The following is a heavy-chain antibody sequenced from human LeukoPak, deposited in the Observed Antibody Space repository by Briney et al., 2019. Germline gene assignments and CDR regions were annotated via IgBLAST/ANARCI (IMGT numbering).Heavy chain of an antibody. J-gene: IGHJ4*02. Sequence: EASVKVSCKAFGYTFTSNYMHWVRQAPGQGLEWMGWINPNSGGTNYAQKFQGRVTMTRDTSISTAYMELSRLRSDDTAVYYCARGLIFDYWGQGTLVTVSS. CDR2: INPNSGGT. CDR3: ARGLIFDY. V-gene: IGHV1-2*02. D-gene: IGHD3-16*01. CDR1: GYTFTSNY.